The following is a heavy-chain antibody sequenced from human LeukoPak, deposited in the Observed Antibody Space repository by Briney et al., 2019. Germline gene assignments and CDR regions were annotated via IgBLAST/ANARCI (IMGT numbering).Heavy chain of an antibody. V-gene: IGHV4-34*01. CDR2: INHSGST. CDR1: GGSFSGHY. J-gene: IGHJ4*02. Sequence: SETLSLTCAVYGGSFSGHYWSSIRQPPGKGLEWIGEINHSGSTNYNPSLKSRVTISVDTSKNQFSLKLSSVTAADTAVYYCARALIYCSGGSCYSGSVDYWGQGTLVTVSS. D-gene: IGHD2-15*01. CDR3: ARALIYCSGGSCYSGSVDY.